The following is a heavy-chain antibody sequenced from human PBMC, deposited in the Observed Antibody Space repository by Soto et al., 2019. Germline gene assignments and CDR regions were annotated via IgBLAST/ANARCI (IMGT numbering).Heavy chain of an antibody. CDR1: GFAISDFG. Sequence: GGSLKLSVAASGFAISDFGMVWVRQAPEEGLDGLANIGQDGYEKHYLDSVRGRFTISRDNAMNSVYLYVNSLSADDSAVYYCTRGTDLRFGPGSSCQRIDAWGQGTTVTVSS. D-gene: IGHD3-10*01. J-gene: IGHJ6*02. CDR3: TRGTDLRFGPGSSCQRIDA. V-gene: IGHV3-7*03. CDR2: IGQDGYEK.